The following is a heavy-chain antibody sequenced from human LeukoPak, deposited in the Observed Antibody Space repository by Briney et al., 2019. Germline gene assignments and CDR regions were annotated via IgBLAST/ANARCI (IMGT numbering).Heavy chain of an antibody. Sequence: PGGSLRLSCAASGFTFSSYEMNWVRQAPGKGLEWVARIAYDGSKKYYADSVTGRFTISRDNSKNTLYLQMNSLGAEDTAVYHCARRNGDTGSGSLDYWGQGTLVTVSS. CDR3: ARRNGDTGSGSLDY. CDR1: GFTFSSYE. D-gene: IGHD3-10*01. CDR2: IAYDGSKK. J-gene: IGHJ4*02. V-gene: IGHV3-30*03.